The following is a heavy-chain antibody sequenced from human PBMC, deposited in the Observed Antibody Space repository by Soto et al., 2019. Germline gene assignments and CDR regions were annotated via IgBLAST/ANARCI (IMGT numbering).Heavy chain of an antibody. Sequence: ASVKVSCKASGYTFTTYGMSWVRQAPGQGLDWMGWISTYNGNTKYAERLKGRVTMTTDTTTSTAYMKLRSLRSNDTAVYYFARGPTDYYDNSGNYFLDYWGQGTLVTVSS. CDR3: ARGPTDYYDNSGNYFLDY. J-gene: IGHJ4*02. CDR1: GYTFTTYG. V-gene: IGHV1-18*01. D-gene: IGHD3-22*01. CDR2: ISTYNGNT.